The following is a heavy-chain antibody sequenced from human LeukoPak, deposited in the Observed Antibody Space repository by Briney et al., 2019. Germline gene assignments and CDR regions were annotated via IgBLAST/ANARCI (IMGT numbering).Heavy chain of an antibody. V-gene: IGHV1-3*01. CDR3: ARADPGLWFGDPVDP. D-gene: IGHD3-10*01. J-gene: IGHJ5*02. Sequence: ASVKVSCTASGYTFTSYAMRWVRQAPGQRLEWMGWINAGNGNTKYSQKFQGRVTMTRDTSISTAYMELSRLRSDDTAVYYCARADPGLWFGDPVDPWGQGTLVTVSS. CDR2: INAGNGNT. CDR1: GYTFTSYA.